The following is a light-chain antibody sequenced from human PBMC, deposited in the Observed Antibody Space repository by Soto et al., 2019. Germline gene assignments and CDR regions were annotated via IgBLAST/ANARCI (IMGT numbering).Light chain of an antibody. Sequence: QSLVTQPPSVSGAPGQRVTISCTGSSSNIGAGYDVHWYQQFPGTAPKLLIYGNNNRPSGVPDRFSGSKSGTSASLAITGLQAEDEADYYCQSFDTRLNSVVFGGGTKVTVL. CDR3: QSFDTRLNSVV. V-gene: IGLV1-40*01. CDR1: SSNIGAGYD. CDR2: GNN. J-gene: IGLJ2*01.